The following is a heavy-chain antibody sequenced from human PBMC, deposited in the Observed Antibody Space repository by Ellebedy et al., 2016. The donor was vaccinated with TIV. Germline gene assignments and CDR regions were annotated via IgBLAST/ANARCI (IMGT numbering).Heavy chain of an antibody. J-gene: IGHJ6*02. Sequence: GGSLRLSCAASGFTFSSNAMSWVRQAPGKGLEWVSVISGSGNNTYYGGSVKGRFTISRDTSKNTLYLQMTSLRADDTAIYYCAKNSGSSAYHVLDVWGQGTTVTVSS. CDR2: ISGSGNNT. V-gene: IGHV3-23*01. CDR3: AKNSGSSAYHVLDV. CDR1: GFTFSSNA. D-gene: IGHD3-10*01.